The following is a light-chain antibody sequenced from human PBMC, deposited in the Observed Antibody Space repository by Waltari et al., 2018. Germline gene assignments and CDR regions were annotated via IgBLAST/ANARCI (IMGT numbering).Light chain of an antibody. V-gene: IGKV1D-8*01. CDR3: QQYYSFPLT. CDR2: AAS. Sequence: VIWMTPSPSLLSSSTGDRATISCRMRQGISSYYSLYQQKPGKAPELLIYAASTLQSGVPSRFSGSGSGTDFTLTISCLQSEDFATYYCQQYYSFPLTFGGGTKVEIK. CDR1: QGISSY. J-gene: IGKJ4*01.